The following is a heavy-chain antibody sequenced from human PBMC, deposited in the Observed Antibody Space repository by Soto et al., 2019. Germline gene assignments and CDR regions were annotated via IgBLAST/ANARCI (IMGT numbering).Heavy chain of an antibody. Sequence: QLQLQESGPGLVKPSETLSLTCTVSGGSISSSSYYWGWIRQPPGKGLEWIGSIYYSGSTYYNPSLKRRVTISVATSKNQFSLKLSSVTAADTAVYYCARFGAYCGGDCYLTADYWGQGTLVTVSS. V-gene: IGHV4-39*01. CDR2: IYYSGST. D-gene: IGHD2-21*02. CDR1: GGSISSSSYY. CDR3: ARFGAYCGGDCYLTADY. J-gene: IGHJ4*02.